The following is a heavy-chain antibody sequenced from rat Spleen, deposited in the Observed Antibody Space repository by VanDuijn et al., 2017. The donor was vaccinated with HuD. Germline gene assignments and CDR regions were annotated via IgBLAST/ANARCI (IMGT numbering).Heavy chain of an antibody. CDR3: ARKLSGYGDY. J-gene: IGHJ2*01. D-gene: IGHD4-3*01. CDR2: INTDSTTT. Sequence: EVQLVESGGGLVQPGRSLKLSCIASGFTFNNYWMGWVRQAPGKGLEWIGEINTDSTTTKYAPSLKDKFTISRDNAQNTLYLQMSKLGSEDTAIYYCARKLSGYGDYWGQGVMVTVSS. CDR1: GFTFNNYW. V-gene: IGHV4-2*01.